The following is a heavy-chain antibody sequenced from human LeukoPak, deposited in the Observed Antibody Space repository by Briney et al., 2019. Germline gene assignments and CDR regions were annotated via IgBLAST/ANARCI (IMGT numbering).Heavy chain of an antibody. V-gene: IGHV4-34*01. CDR3: ARRYSSSSGVDY. CDR1: GGSFSGYY. J-gene: IGHJ4*02. D-gene: IGHD6-6*01. Sequence: SETLSLTCAVYGGSFSGYYWSWIRQPPGKGLEWIGEINHSGSTNYNPSLKSRVTISVDTSKNQFSLKLSSVTAADTAVYYCARRYSSSSGVDYWGQGTLVTVSS. CDR2: INHSGST.